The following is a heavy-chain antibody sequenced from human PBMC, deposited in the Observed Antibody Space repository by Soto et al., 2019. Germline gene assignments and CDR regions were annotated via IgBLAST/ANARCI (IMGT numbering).Heavy chain of an antibody. V-gene: IGHV6-1*01. Sequence: SHTLSLTCAISWDSVSSNSAAWNWIRQSPSRGLELLGRTYYRSKWYNDYAVSAKSRITINPDTSKNQLSLQLNSLTPEDTAVYYCARAFTYYYDSSGPASVDAFDIWGQGTMVTVSS. CDR2: TYYRSKWYN. D-gene: IGHD3-22*01. CDR3: ARAFTYYYDSSGPASVDAFDI. J-gene: IGHJ3*02. CDR1: WDSVSSNSAA.